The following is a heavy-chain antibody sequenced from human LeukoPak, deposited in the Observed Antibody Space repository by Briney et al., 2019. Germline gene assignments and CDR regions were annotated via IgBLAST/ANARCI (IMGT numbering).Heavy chain of an antibody. J-gene: IGHJ4*01. CDR2: ITWDGAVT. D-gene: IGHD2-2*01. CDR1: GFTFDDYP. Sequence: GGSLRLSCAASGFTFDDYPMHWVRQTPKKGLEWVSLITWDGAVTHYADSVKGRFTISRDNSKNSLYLQMNSLRVEDTALYYCVKDMSEGPHTSSLQYWGLGTPVTVSS. V-gene: IGHV3-43*01. CDR3: VKDMSEGPHTSSLQY.